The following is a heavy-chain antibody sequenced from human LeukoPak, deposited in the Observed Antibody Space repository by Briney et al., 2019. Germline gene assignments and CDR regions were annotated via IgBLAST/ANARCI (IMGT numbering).Heavy chain of an antibody. Sequence: PSETLSLTCAVYGDSLNDYYWTWIRQSPGKGLEWIAGINHRGVINYNPSLKSRVTLSVDTSNNHFFLNLDSVTAADSAVYYCARMGGHYYYYYMDVWSQGTTVTVSS. J-gene: IGHJ6*03. CDR1: GDSLNDYY. D-gene: IGHD3-16*01. V-gene: IGHV4-34*01. CDR3: ARMGGHYYYYYMDV. CDR2: INHRGVI.